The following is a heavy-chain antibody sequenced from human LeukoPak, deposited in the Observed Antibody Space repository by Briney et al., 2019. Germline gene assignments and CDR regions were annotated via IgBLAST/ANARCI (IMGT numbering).Heavy chain of an antibody. CDR2: INPSDGST. D-gene: IGHD3/OR15-3a*01. J-gene: IGHJ5*02. Sequence: GASVKVSCKASGYTFTSYYMHWVRQAPGQGLEWMGIINPSDGSTSYAQKFQGRVTMTRDTSTSTVYMELSSLRSEDTAVYYCAKAGHLDYFLRWFDPWGQGTLITVSS. CDR3: AKAGHLDYFLRWFDP. V-gene: IGHV1-46*01. CDR1: GYTFTSYY.